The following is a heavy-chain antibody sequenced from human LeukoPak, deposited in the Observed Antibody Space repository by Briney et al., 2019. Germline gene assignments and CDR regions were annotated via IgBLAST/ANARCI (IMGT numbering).Heavy chain of an antibody. J-gene: IGHJ5*02. CDR3: AKSIAVAGTGWFDP. D-gene: IGHD6-19*01. CDR2: ISGSVGSGST. Sequence: GGSLRLSCAASGFTFSRYAMTWVRQAPGKGLEWVSAISGSVGSGSTYYADSVKGRFTISRDNSKNTVYLQMNSLRAEDTATYYCAKSIAVAGTGWFDPWGQGTLVTVSS. V-gene: IGHV3-23*01. CDR1: GFTFSRYA.